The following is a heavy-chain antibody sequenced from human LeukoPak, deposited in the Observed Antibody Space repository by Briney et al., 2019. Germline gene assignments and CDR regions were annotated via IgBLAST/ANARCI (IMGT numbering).Heavy chain of an antibody. CDR3: AREGTSGTHLNWFDP. CDR2: IYGSGST. V-gene: IGHV4-59*01. J-gene: IGHJ5*02. Sequence: SETLSLTCTVSGGSISSYYWSWIRQPPGKGLEWIGHIYGSGSTNYNPSLKSRVALSVDTSKNQFSLKLSSVTAADTAVYYCAREGTSGTHLNWFDPWGQGTLVTVSS. CDR1: GGSISSYY. D-gene: IGHD1-1*01.